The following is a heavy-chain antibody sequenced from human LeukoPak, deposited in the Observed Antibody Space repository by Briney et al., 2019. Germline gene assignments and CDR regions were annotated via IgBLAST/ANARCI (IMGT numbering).Heavy chain of an antibody. CDR1: RFTFSSYA. D-gene: IGHD5-18*01. J-gene: IGHJ4*02. V-gene: IGHV3-64*01. CDR2: ISSNEGST. CDR3: ARGQVDTAMDY. Sequence: GGSLRLSCAASRFTFSSYALHWVRPAPGKGVGYGSAISSNEGSTYYANSVKGRFTLSRDNSKNTLYLQMGSLRAEDMAVSYCARGQVDTAMDYWGQGTLVTVSS.